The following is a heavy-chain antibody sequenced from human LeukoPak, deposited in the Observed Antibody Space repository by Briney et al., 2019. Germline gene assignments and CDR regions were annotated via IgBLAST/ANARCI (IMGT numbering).Heavy chain of an antibody. Sequence: GRSLRLSCAASGFTFSSYGMHWVRQAPGKGLEWVAVISYDGSNKYYADSVKGRFTISRDNSKNTLYLQMNSLRAEDTAVYYCAKDHSICSGGSCYGISGYYYYGMDVWGQGTRSPSP. D-gene: IGHD2-15*01. J-gene: IGHJ6*02. CDR3: AKDHSICSGGSCYGISGYYYYGMDV. V-gene: IGHV3-30*18. CDR1: GFTFSSYG. CDR2: ISYDGSNK.